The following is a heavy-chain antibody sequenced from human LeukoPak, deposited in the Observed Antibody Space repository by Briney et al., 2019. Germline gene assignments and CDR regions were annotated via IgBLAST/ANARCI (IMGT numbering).Heavy chain of an antibody. CDR3: AKDGIANWNYFDY. CDR2: ISGSGGST. CDR1: GFTFSSYW. D-gene: IGHD1-20*01. V-gene: IGHV3-23*01. Sequence: GGSLRLSCAASGFTFSSYWMSWVRQAPGKGLEWVSAISGSGGSTYYADSVKGRFTISRDNSKNTLYLQMNSLRAEDTAVYYCAKDGIANWNYFDYWGQGTLVTVSS. J-gene: IGHJ4*02.